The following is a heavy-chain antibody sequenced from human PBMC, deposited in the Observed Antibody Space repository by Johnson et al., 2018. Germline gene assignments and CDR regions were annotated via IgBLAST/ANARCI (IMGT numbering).Heavy chain of an antibody. CDR2: INPSGGST. D-gene: IGHD3-9*01. CDR1: GYTFTSYY. V-gene: IGHV1-46*01. J-gene: IGHJ6*02. CDR3: ARAPRSDNDILAGYSNPYYYYYGMDV. Sequence: QVQLVQSGAEVKKPGASVKVSCKASGYTFTSYYMHWVRQAPGQGLEWMGIINPSGGSTSYAQKFQGRVTMTRGTSTSTVYMGLSSVRSEDTAVYYCARAPRSDNDILAGYSNPYYYYYGMDVWGQGTTVTVSS.